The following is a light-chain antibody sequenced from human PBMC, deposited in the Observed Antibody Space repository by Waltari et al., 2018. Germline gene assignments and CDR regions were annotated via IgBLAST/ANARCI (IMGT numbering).Light chain of an antibody. CDR1: QDIRNF. CDR2: DAS. J-gene: IGKJ5*01. V-gene: IGKV1-33*01. CDR3: QQYYSYPTIT. Sequence: DIQMTQSTSSLSASGGDIVSITCQAGQDIRNFLNWLQLKPGKSPKVLIYDASNLETGVPSRFSGRKSGTEFTVTISCLQSEDFATYYCQQYYSYPTITFGQGTRLEIK.